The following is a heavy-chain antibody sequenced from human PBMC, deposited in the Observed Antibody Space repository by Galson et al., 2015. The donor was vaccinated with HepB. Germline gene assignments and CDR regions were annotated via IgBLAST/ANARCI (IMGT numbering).Heavy chain of an antibody. CDR2: IIPIVGKA. CDR1: GGTFSDNG. D-gene: IGHD2/OR15-2a*01. Sequence: SVKVSCKVSGGTFSDNGISWVRQAPGQGLEWMGGIIPIVGKATYAEKFQDGVTITADESTTKSILDLTSLRSDDTAVYFCTRDGPGFRFFETWGLGTLVIVSS. J-gene: IGHJ5*02. CDR3: TRDGPGFRFFET. V-gene: IGHV1-69*13.